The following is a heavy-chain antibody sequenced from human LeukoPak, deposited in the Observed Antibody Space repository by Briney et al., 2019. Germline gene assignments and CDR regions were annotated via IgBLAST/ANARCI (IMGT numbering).Heavy chain of an antibody. CDR1: GFTFSDYY. J-gene: IGHJ4*02. D-gene: IGHD3-22*01. CDR3: ARDLTQGDYYDRFASDS. CDR2: ISSSGSTI. Sequence: PGGSLRLSCAASGFTFSDYYMSWIRQAPGKGLEWVSYISSSGSTIYYADSVQGRFTISRDNAKNSLFLQMNSLRAEDTAFYYCARDLTQGDYYDRFASDSWGQGTLVTVSS. V-gene: IGHV3-11*04.